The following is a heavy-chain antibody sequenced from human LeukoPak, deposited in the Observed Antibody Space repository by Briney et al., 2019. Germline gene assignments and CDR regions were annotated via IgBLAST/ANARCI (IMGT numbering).Heavy chain of an antibody. CDR2: ISGSGGST. J-gene: IGHJ3*02. Sequence: GGSLRLSCAASGFTFSSYAMSWVRQAPGKGLEWVSAISGSGGSTYYADSVRGRFTISRDNSKNTLYLQMNSLRAEDTAVYYCAKDQSDITALDAFDIWGQGTMVTVSS. D-gene: IGHD2-15*01. CDR3: AKDQSDITALDAFDI. CDR1: GFTFSSYA. V-gene: IGHV3-23*01.